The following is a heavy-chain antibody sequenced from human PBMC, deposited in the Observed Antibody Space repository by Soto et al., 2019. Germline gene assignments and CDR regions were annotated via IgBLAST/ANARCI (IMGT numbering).Heavy chain of an antibody. D-gene: IGHD2-2*01. J-gene: IGHJ3*02. CDR3: AREAPAVNDAFAI. CDR1: GGSVSGGNYY. Sequence: QVQLRESGPGLVKPSETLSLTCTVSGGSVSGGNYYWSWIRQPPGKGLEWIGYIHYSGSTNYNPSLKNRGTISIYTSNNQFSLRLTSVTAADTAVYYCAREAPAVNDAFAIWGQGTMVTVSS. CDR2: IHYSGST. V-gene: IGHV4-61*01.